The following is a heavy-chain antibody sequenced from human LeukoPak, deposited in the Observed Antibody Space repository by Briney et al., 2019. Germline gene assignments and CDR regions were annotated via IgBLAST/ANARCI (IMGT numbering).Heavy chain of an antibody. CDR2: IYYSGST. J-gene: IGHJ4*02. CDR1: GGSISSYY. D-gene: IGHD6-13*01. Sequence: SETLSLTCTVSGGSISSYYWSWIRQPPGKGLEWIGYIYYSGSTNYNPSLKSRVTISVDTSKNQFSLKLRSVTAADTAVYCCARSSGQLGYFDYWGQGTLVTVSS. V-gene: IGHV4-59*08. CDR3: ARSSGQLGYFDY.